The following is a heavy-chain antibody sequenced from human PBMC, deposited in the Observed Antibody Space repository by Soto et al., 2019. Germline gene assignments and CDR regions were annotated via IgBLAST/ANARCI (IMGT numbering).Heavy chain of an antibody. CDR2: IYYSGST. CDR1: GGSISSSGCY. CDR3: ASSKASGNWFDP. D-gene: IGHD2-2*01. V-gene: IGHV4-39*01. Sequence: SETLSLTCTVSGGSISSSGCYWGWIRQPPGKGLEWIGSIYYSGSTYYNPSLKSRVTISVDTSKNQFSLKLSSVTAADTAVYYCASSKASGNWFDPWGQGTLVTVSS. J-gene: IGHJ5*02.